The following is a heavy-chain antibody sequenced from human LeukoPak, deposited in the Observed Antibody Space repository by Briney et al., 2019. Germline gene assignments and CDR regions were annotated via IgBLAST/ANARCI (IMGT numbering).Heavy chain of an antibody. J-gene: IGHJ4*02. V-gene: IGHV4-31*03. D-gene: IGHD3-16*02. CDR3: AREAIMITFGGVIDY. CDR1: GGSISSGGYY. CDR2: IYYSGST. Sequence: SETLSLTCTVSGGSISSGGYYWSWIRQHPGKGLEWIGYIYYSGSTYYNPSLKSRVTISVDTSKNQFSLKLSSVTAADTAVYYCAREAIMITFGGVIDYWGQGTLVTVSS.